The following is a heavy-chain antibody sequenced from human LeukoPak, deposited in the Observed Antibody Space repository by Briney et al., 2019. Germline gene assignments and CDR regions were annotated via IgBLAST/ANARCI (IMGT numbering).Heavy chain of an antibody. D-gene: IGHD3-10*01. CDR1: GYTFTSYG. CDR2: ISAYNGNT. Sequence: ASVKVSCKASGYTFTSYGISWVRQAPGQGLEWMGWISAYNGNTNYAQKLQGRVTMATDTSTSTAYMELRSLRSDDTAVYYCARDLGYGSGSYYGGGGYWGQGTLVTVSS. J-gene: IGHJ4*02. V-gene: IGHV1-18*04. CDR3: ARDLGYGSGSYYGGGGY.